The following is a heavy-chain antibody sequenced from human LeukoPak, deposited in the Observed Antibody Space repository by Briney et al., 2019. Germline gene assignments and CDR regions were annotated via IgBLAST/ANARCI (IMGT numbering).Heavy chain of an antibody. J-gene: IGHJ5*02. CDR3: EAGFAT. V-gene: IGHV3-7*01. CDR1: GVNFSSYW. CDR2: IKQDGSEK. D-gene: IGHD3-3*01. Sequence: WGSLRLSCAASGVNFSSYWMSWVRQAPGKGLEWVANIKQDGSEKYYVDSVKGRFTISRDNANNSLYLQMNSLRAEDTAVYYCEAGFATWGQGTLVTVSS.